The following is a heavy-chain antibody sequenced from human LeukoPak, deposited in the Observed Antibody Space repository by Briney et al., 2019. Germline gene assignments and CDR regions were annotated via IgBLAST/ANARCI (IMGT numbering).Heavy chain of an antibody. CDR3: ARAQVVAALFVSGYYGMDV. Sequence: PSETPCLSCTVSGGSTSSDDYYCGCIRQPPGKGMEWVGSINYSARTYYNPSHESRVTISVDTSKNQFSLKLSSVTAADTAVYYCARAQVVAALFVSGYYGMDVWGQGTTVTVSS. D-gene: IGHD2-15*01. J-gene: IGHJ6*02. CDR1: GGSTSSDDYY. CDR2: INYSART. V-gene: IGHV4-30-4*01.